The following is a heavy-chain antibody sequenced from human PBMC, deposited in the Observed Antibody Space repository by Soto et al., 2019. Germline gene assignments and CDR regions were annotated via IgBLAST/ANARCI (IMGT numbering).Heavy chain of an antibody. CDR3: EGSWT. Sequence: EVQLLESGGGSVQPGGSLRLSCEVSGFTLTNYAMSWVRQAPGKGLEWVSQISASGDRTYYADSVKGRFTISKDSSKNTLFLQMNSLRGEDSAVYYCEGSWTWGQGTMVTVSS. J-gene: IGHJ3*01. V-gene: IGHV3-23*01. CDR1: GFTLTNYA. CDR2: ISASGDRT. D-gene: IGHD5-12*01.